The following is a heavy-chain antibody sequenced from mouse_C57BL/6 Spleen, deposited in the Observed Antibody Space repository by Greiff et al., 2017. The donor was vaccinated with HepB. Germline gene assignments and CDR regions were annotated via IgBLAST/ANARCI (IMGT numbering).Heavy chain of an antibody. Sequence: EVKLEESGPELVKPGASVKMSCKASGYTFTDYNMHWVKQSHGKSLEWIGYINPNNGGTSYNQKFKGKATLTVNKSSSTAYMELRSLTSEDSAVYYCAYGSLFAYWGQGTLVTVSA. V-gene: IGHV1-22*01. CDR2: INPNNGGT. CDR3: AYGSLFAY. J-gene: IGHJ3*01. CDR1: GYTFTDYN. D-gene: IGHD1-1*01.